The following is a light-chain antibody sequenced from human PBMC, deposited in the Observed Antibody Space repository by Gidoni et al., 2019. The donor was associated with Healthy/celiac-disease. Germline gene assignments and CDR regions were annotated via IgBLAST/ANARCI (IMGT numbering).Light chain of an antibody. CDR1: QDISNY. CDR2: DAS. CDR3: QQYDNLPWT. J-gene: IGKJ2*01. Sequence: DIQLTPSPSSLSASVGDRVTITCQASQDISNYLNWYQQKPGKAPKLLIYDASNLETGVPSRFSGSGSGTDFTFTISSLQPEDIATYYCQQYDNLPWTFXQXTKLEIK. V-gene: IGKV1-33*01.